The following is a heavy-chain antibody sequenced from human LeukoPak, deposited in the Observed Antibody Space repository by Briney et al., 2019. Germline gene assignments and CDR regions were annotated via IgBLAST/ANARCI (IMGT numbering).Heavy chain of an antibody. CDR1: GGTFSSYA. CDR3: ARVQEWELLKYYFDY. Sequence: ASVKVSCKASGGTFSSYAISWVRQAPGQGLEWMGGIIPIFGTANYAQKLQGRVTMTTDTSTSTAYMELRSLRSDDTAVYYCARVQEWELLKYYFDYWGQGTLVTVSS. D-gene: IGHD1-26*01. CDR2: IIPIFGTA. V-gene: IGHV1-69*05. J-gene: IGHJ4*02.